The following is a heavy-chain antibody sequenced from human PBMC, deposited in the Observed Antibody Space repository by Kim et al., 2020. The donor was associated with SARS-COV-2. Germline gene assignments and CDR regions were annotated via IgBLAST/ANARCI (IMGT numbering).Heavy chain of an antibody. D-gene: IGHD2-15*01. CDR3: TRDNPAVADFDS. J-gene: IGHJ4*02. V-gene: IGHV3-11*04. Sequence: AAFGEGRFSIFRDNAQNSLFLQMNSLRAEDTAVYYCTRDNPAVADFDSWGQGTLVTVSS.